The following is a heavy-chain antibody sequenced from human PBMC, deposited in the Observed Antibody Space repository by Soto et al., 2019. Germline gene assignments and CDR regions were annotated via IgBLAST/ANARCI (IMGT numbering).Heavy chain of an antibody. CDR1: GFTFSSYS. V-gene: IGHV3-21*01. J-gene: IGHJ6*02. CDR3: AREGVGATSYGMDV. Sequence: EVQLVESGGGLVKPGGSLRLYCAASGFTFSSYSMNWVRQAPGKGLEWVSSISSSSSYIYYADSVKGRFTISRDNAKNSLYLQMNSLRAEDTAVYYCAREGVGATSYGMDVWGQGTTVTVSS. D-gene: IGHD1-26*01. CDR2: ISSSSSYI.